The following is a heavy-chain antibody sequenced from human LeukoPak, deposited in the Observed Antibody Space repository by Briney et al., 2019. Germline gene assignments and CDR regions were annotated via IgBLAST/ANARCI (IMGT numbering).Heavy chain of an antibody. CDR2: IYYSGSS. CDR3: ARSSGWNDALDI. Sequence: SETLSLTCTVSGGSISSYYWTWIRQPAGKGLEWIGYIYYSGSSKYNPSLKSRVTISVDTSKNQFSLKLSSVTAADTAVYYCARSSGWNDALDIWGQGTIVTVPS. V-gene: IGHV4-59*01. D-gene: IGHD6-19*01. CDR1: GGSISSYY. J-gene: IGHJ3*02.